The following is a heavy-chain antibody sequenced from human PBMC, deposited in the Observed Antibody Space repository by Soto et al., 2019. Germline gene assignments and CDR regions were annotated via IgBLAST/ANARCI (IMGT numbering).Heavy chain of an antibody. CDR1: CGSISSCGYS. Sequence: SETLSLTCAVSCGSISSCGYSWSWIRQPPGKGLEWIGYIYHSGRTYYNPSLKSRVTISVDRSKNQFSLKLSSVTAADTAVYYCARVPYYWGQGTLVTVS. CDR2: IYHSGRT. V-gene: IGHV4-30-2*01. D-gene: IGHD2-2*01. CDR3: ARVPYY. J-gene: IGHJ4*02.